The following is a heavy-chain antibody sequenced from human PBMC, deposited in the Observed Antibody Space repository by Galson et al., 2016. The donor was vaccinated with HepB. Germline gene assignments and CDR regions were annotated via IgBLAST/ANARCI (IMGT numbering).Heavy chain of an antibody. J-gene: IGHJ3*02. Sequence: SLRLSCAASGFTFSSYSMNWVRQAPGKGLEWVSSISSSSSYIYYADSVKGRFTIPRDNAKSTLYLQMNSLRDDDTAVYYCAREGVTVDAFDTWGQGTMVTVSS. CDR1: GFTFSSYS. D-gene: IGHD2-21*02. CDR2: ISSSSSYI. V-gene: IGHV3-21*01. CDR3: AREGVTVDAFDT.